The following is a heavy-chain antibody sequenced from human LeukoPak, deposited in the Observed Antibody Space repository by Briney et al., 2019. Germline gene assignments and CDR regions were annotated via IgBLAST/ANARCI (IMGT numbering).Heavy chain of an antibody. CDR3: ARFGSSTWYKGAFDI. D-gene: IGHD1-1*01. CDR2: IVHSGNT. V-gene: IGHV4-34*12. Sequence: PSETLSLTCAVYGGSFSGYYWSWIRQPPGKGLEWIGEIVHSGNTKYNPSLKSRVTISVDTSKNQFSLNLTSVTAADTAVYYCARFGSSTWYKGAFDIWGQGTMVTVVS. J-gene: IGHJ3*02. CDR1: GGSFSGYY.